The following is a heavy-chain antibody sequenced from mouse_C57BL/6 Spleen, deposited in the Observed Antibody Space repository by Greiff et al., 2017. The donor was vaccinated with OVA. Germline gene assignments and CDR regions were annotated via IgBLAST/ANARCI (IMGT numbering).Heavy chain of an antibody. Sequence: VQLQQSGPELVKPGASVKISCKASGYSFTGYYMHWVKQSPEKSLEWIGEINPSTGGTTYNEKFKAKATLTVDKSSSTAYMQLKSLTSEDSAVYYCAGGEWITTGLVRYYGVWGTGTTVTVSS. CDR2: INPSTGGT. CDR3: AGGEWITTGLVRYYGV. V-gene: IGHV1-42*01. D-gene: IGHD2-4*01. CDR1: GYSFTGYY. J-gene: IGHJ1*03.